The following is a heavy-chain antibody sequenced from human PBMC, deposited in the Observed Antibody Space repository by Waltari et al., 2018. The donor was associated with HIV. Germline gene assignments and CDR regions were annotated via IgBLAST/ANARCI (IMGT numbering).Heavy chain of an antibody. V-gene: IGHV3-7*01. J-gene: IGHJ4*02. Sequence: EVQLVESGGGLVQPGGSLRLSCAAFGFTFSNYWMSWVRQAPGKGLEWVANIKQDGSEKYYVDSVKGRFTISRDNDKNSVDLQMNSLRAEDTAVYYCARDGGRRGPFGYWGQGTLVTVSS. CDR3: ARDGGRRGPFGY. CDR1: GFTFSNYW. CDR2: IKQDGSEK. D-gene: IGHD3-3*01.